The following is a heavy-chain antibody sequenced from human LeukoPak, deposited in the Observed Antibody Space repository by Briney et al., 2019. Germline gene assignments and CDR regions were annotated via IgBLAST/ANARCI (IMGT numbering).Heavy chain of an antibody. Sequence: ASVKVSCKASGGTFSIYAISWVRQAPGQGLEWMGRIIPILGIANYAQKFQGRVTITADKSTSTAYMELSSLRSEDTAVYYCARSMTTVTTHWFDPWGQGTLVTVSS. D-gene: IGHD4-11*01. CDR1: GGTFSIYA. CDR3: ARSMTTVTTHWFDP. CDR2: IIPILGIA. J-gene: IGHJ5*02. V-gene: IGHV1-69*04.